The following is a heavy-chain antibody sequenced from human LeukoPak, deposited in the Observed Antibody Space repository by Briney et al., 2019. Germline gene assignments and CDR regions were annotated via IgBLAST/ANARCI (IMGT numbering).Heavy chain of an antibody. V-gene: IGHV3-9*01. Sequence: GGSLRLSCAASGFTFDDYAMHWVRQPPGEGLEWVSGISWNSGSIGYADSVKGRFTISRDNAKNSLYLQMNSLRAEDTALYYCAKDTGYYYDSSNYWVWGQGTLVTVSS. CDR1: GFTFDDYA. CDR3: AKDTGYYYDSSNYWV. CDR2: ISWNSGSI. D-gene: IGHD3-22*01. J-gene: IGHJ4*02.